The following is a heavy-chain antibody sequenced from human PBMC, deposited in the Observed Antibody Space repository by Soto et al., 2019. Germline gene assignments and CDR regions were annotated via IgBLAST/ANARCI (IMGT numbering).Heavy chain of an antibody. V-gene: IGHV3-53*01. D-gene: IGHD6-13*01. CDR1: GFTVSNNY. CDR3: ARDPPGLAASGSYN. CDR2: IYSSGGT. Sequence: DVQLEESGGGLIQPGGSLRLSCAVSGFTVSNNYMTWVRQAPGKGLEWVSLIYSSGGTKYADSVRGRFTISRDNSKNTLYLQMNSLKVEDTAVYYCARDPPGLAASGSYNWGQGTLVTVSS. J-gene: IGHJ4*02.